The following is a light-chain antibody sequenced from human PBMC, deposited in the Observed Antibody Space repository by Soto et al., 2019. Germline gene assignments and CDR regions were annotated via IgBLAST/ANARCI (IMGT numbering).Light chain of an antibody. CDR3: QQHSNWPLT. J-gene: IGKJ4*01. CDR2: DAS. V-gene: IGKV3-11*01. Sequence: EIVLTQSPATLSVSPGERATLSCRASQSVSSYLAWYQQKPGQAPRLLIYDASNRATGIPARFSGSGSGTEFTLTISSLEPEDSAVYYCQQHSNWPLTFGGGTKVEIK. CDR1: QSVSSY.